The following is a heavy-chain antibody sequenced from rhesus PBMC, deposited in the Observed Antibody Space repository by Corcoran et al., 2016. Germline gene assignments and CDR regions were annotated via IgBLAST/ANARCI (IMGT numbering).Heavy chain of an antibody. J-gene: IGHJ5-1*01. CDR1: GYTVTDYY. V-gene: IGHV1-111*02. CDR3: ATSWGDYNLHV. D-gene: IGHD3-34*01. CDR2: VDPEGGEA. Sequence: EGQLVQSGAEVKKRGAAVKIACKASGYTVTDYYLHWVRKAPAKGIEWMGRVDPEGGEAKHTQKFQARVTITADTSTDTAYMELSSLRSEDTAVYSCATSWGDYNLHVWGPGVLVTVSS.